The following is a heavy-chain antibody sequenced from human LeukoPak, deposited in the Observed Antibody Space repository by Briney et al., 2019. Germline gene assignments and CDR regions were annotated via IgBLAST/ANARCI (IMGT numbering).Heavy chain of an antibody. D-gene: IGHD2-21*01. Sequence: GASVKVSCKASGFTFTTYFMHWVRQAPGQGLEWMGWINPYSGATNSAQKFQGRVTMTRDTSISTAYMELSMLTSDDTAVYYCVRATYSSIWFHDAFDIWGQGTMVTVSS. J-gene: IGHJ3*02. CDR1: GFTFTTYF. V-gene: IGHV1-2*02. CDR3: VRATYSSIWFHDAFDI. CDR2: INPYSGAT.